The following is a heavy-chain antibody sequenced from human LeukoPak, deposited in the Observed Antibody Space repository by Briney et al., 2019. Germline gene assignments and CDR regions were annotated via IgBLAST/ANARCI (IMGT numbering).Heavy chain of an antibody. CDR3: AKDRDTAMEIDY. CDR1: GFTFSNYG. D-gene: IGHD5-18*01. V-gene: IGHV3-33*06. Sequence: GGSLRLSCAASGFTFSNYGMHWVRQAPGKGLEWVAVIWYDGSNKYYADSVKGRFTISRDNSKNTLYLQMKSLRAEDTAVYYCAKDRDTAMEIDYWGQGTPVTVSS. J-gene: IGHJ4*02. CDR2: IWYDGSNK.